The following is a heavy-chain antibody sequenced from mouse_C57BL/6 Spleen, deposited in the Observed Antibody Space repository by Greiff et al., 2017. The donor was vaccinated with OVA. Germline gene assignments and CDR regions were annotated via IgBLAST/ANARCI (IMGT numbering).Heavy chain of an antibody. CDR2: IRNKANGYTT. J-gene: IGHJ4*01. V-gene: IGHV7-3*01. CDR3: ARYLGYSSYAMDY. CDR1: GFTFTDYY. D-gene: IGHD2-3*01. Sequence: EVKVEESGGGLVQPGGSLSLSCAASGFTFTDYYMSWVRQPPGKALEWLGFIRNKANGYTTEYSASVKGRFTISRDNSQSILYLQMNALRAEDSATYYCARYLGYSSYAMDYWGQGTSVTVSS.